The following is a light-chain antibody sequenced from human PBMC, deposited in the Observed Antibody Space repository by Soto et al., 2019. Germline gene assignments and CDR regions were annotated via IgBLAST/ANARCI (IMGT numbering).Light chain of an antibody. J-gene: IGLJ2*01. CDR1: SSDVGSYNL. CDR2: EVS. V-gene: IGLV2-23*02. Sequence: QSALTQPASVSGSPGQSITISCTGTSSDVGSYNLVSWYQQHPGKAPKLMIYEVSKRPSGVSNRFSGSKSGNTASLTISGLQPEDEADYYCSSYAGSSVVFGGGTKLTVL. CDR3: SSYAGSSVV.